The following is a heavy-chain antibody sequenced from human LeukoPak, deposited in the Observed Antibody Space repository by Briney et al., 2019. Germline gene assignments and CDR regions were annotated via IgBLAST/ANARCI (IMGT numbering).Heavy chain of an antibody. CDR3: ARVVGYSYAFDY. D-gene: IGHD5-18*01. Sequence: SETLSLTCTVSGGSISSSSYYWGWIRQPPGKGLEWIGSIYYSGSTYYNPSLKSRVTISVDTSKNQFSLKLTSVTAADTAVYYCARVVGYSYAFDYWGQGTLVTVSS. CDR2: IYYSGST. CDR1: GGSISSSSYY. J-gene: IGHJ4*02. V-gene: IGHV4-39*07.